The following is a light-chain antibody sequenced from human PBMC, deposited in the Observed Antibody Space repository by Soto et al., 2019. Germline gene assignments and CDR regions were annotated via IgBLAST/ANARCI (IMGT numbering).Light chain of an antibody. V-gene: IGKV1-12*01. CDR2: AAS. CDR1: QGISKW. CDR3: QQANSLFPLN. Sequence: DIQMTQSPSSVSASVGDRVTITCRASQGISKWLAWYQQKPGEAPKLLIYAASNLRSRVPSRFSGSGSGTYITLTISSLQPEDFATYYCQQANSLFPLNFGGGTKVEIK. J-gene: IGKJ4*01.